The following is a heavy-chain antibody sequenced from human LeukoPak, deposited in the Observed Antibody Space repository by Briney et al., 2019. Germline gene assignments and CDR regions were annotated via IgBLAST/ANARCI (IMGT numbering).Heavy chain of an antibody. Sequence: GRSLRLSCAASGFTFDDYAMHWVRQAPGKGLEWVSGISWNSGSIGYADSVKGRFTISRDNSKNTLYLQMNSLRAEDTAVYYCARYYGDHEGGFDYWGQGTLVTVSS. CDR3: ARYYGDHEGGFDY. CDR1: GFTFDDYA. J-gene: IGHJ4*02. CDR2: ISWNSGSI. V-gene: IGHV3-9*01. D-gene: IGHD4-17*01.